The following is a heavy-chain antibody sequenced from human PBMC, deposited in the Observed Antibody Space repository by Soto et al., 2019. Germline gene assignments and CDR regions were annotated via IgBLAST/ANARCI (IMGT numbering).Heavy chain of an antibody. CDR2: VYYTGTT. J-gene: IGHJ5*01. D-gene: IGHD3-16*01. Sequence: SETLALACTVSNVSITSSYWNWIRQSQGKGLEWIGFVYYTGTTKYNPSLRSRVTISVETSKNEFSVKLTSVTTSETGFYFCEGDWAGGGPFGPLGAGTLVTF. CDR1: NVSITSSY. V-gene: IGHV4-59*01. CDR3: EGDWAGGGPFGP.